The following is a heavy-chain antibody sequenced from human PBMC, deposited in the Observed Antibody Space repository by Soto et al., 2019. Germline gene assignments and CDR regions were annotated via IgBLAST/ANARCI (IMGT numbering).Heavy chain of an antibody. CDR3: ARYFRGSGRYFFDY. D-gene: IGHD6-19*01. J-gene: IGHJ4*02. V-gene: IGHV3-7*03. Sequence: LRLSCVASGFTFISSFMGWVRQAPGKGLEWVANINQDGGGTYYVDSVEGRFTISRDNAKDSLYLQMNSLRGEDTAVYYCARYFRGSGRYFFDYWGQGTLVTVSS. CDR1: GFTFISSF. CDR2: INQDGGGT.